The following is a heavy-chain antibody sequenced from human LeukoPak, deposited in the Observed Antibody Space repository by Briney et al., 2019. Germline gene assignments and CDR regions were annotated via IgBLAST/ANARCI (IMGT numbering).Heavy chain of an antibody. Sequence: GASVKVSCKACGGTFSSYAISWVRQAPGQGLEWMGWMNPNSGNTGYAQKFQGRVTMTRNTSISTVYMELSSLRSEDTAVYYCARGIYYYDSSGTYYFDYWGQGTPVTFSS. CDR3: ARGIYYYDSSGTYYFDY. J-gene: IGHJ4*02. CDR1: GGTFSSYA. D-gene: IGHD3-22*01. V-gene: IGHV1-8*02. CDR2: MNPNSGNT.